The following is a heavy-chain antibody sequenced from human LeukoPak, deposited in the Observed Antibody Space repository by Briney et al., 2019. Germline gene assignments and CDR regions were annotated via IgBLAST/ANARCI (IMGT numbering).Heavy chain of an antibody. CDR3: AVAVAGPPTPHYYSYGMDV. Sequence: SETLSLTCAVYGGSISSYYWSWIRQPPGKGLEWIGEINHSGSTNYNPSLKSRVTISVDTTKNQFSLKLSSVTAADTAVYYCAVAVAGPPTPHYYSYGMDVWGQRTTVTVSS. D-gene: IGHD6-19*01. V-gene: IGHV4-34*01. CDR2: INHSGST. CDR1: GGSISSYY. J-gene: IGHJ6*02.